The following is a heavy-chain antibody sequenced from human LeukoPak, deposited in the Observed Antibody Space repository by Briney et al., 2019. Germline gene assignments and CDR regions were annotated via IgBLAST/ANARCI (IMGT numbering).Heavy chain of an antibody. Sequence: SETLSLTCTVSGGSISSGGYYWSWIRQPPGKGLEWIGYIYHSGSTDYNPSLKSRVTISVDTSKNQFSLKLSSVTAADTAVYYCARPRGGIGWFDPWGQGTLVTVSS. CDR2: IYHSGST. J-gene: IGHJ5*02. CDR3: ARPRGGIGWFDP. D-gene: IGHD3-16*01. V-gene: IGHV4-30-2*01. CDR1: GGSISSGGYY.